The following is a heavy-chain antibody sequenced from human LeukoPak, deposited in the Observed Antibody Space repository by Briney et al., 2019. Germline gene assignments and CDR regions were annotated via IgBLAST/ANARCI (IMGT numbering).Heavy chain of an antibody. CDR2: ISAYNGNT. CDR1: GYTFSSYG. Sequence: ASVKVSCKASGYTFSSYGISWVRQAPGQGLEWMGWISAYNGNTNYAQKLQGRVTMTEDTSTDTAYMELSSLRSEDTAVYYCATNNPPGSGYYYFNAFDIWGQGTMTVSS. CDR3: ATNNPPGSGYYYFNAFDI. J-gene: IGHJ3*02. D-gene: IGHD3-22*01. V-gene: IGHV1-18*01.